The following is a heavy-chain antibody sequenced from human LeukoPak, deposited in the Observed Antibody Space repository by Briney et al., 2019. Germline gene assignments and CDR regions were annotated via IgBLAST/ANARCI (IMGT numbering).Heavy chain of an antibody. J-gene: IGHJ5*02. D-gene: IGHD3-3*01. CDR2: IYYSGST. CDR3: AAHDFWSGYLGRDWFDP. V-gene: IGHV4-59*08. CDR1: GGSISGYY. Sequence: SETLSLTCTVSGGSISGYYWSWIRQPPGKGLEWIGYIYYSGSTNYDPSLKSRVTISVDTSKNQFSLKLSSVTAADTAVYYCAAHDFWSGYLGRDWFDPWGQGTLVTVSS.